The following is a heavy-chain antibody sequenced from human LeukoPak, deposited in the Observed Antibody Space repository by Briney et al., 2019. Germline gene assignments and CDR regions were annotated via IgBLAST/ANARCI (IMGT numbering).Heavy chain of an antibody. Sequence: GGSLRLSCAASGFTFSSYAMSWVRQAPGKGLEWVSAISTSGGSTYYADSVKGRFTISRDNARNSLYLQMNTLRAEDTAVYSCARGADGVSSNSRGWFDPWGQGTLVTVSS. CDR3: ARGADGVSSNSRGWFDP. CDR1: GFTFSSYA. CDR2: ISTSGGST. V-gene: IGHV3-23*01. J-gene: IGHJ5*02. D-gene: IGHD2-15*01.